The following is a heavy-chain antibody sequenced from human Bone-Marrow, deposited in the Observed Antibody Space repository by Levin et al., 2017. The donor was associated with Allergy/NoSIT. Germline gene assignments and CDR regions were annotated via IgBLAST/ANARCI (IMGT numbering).Heavy chain of an antibody. V-gene: IGHV4-61*02. CDR1: GGSINSGTYY. Sequence: MASETLSLTCTVSGGSINSGTYYWSWIRQPAGKEFEWIGRVYTSGTTNYNPSLESRLTISLDTSKNQVSLTLTTVTAEDTAMYYCAREGVLGERHDVWGKGTTVAVSS. J-gene: IGHJ6*04. CDR2: VYTSGTT. CDR3: AREGVLGERHDV. D-gene: IGHD1-26*01.